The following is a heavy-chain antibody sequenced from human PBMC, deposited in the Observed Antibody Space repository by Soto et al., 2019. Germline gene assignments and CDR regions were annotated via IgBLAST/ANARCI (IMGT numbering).Heavy chain of an antibody. Sequence: EVQLVESGGGLVQPGGSLRLSCAGSGFTFSSYWMSWVRQTPDKGLEWVAKIKQDGSANSDVDAVTGRFTISRDTARNSLSLPMDSRRAEDTAVYYCVRAPREDTGYEYYVDYWGQGTLVTVSS. J-gene: IGHJ4*02. CDR2: IKQDGSAN. D-gene: IGHD5-12*01. CDR3: VRAPREDTGYEYYVDY. CDR1: GFTFSSYW. V-gene: IGHV3-7*01.